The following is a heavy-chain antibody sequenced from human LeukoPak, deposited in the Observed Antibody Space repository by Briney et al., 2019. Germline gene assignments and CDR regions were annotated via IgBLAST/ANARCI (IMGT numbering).Heavy chain of an antibody. CDR3: ARETPGAGHFDY. J-gene: IGHJ4*02. Sequence: QPGGSLRLSCAASGFTFSSYGMHWVRQAPGKGLEWVAVIWYDGSNKYYADSVKGRFTISRDNSKNTLYLQMNSLRAEDTAVYYCARETPGAGHFDYWGQGSLVTVSS. CDR2: IWYDGSNK. D-gene: IGHD7-27*01. V-gene: IGHV3-33*01. CDR1: GFTFSSYG.